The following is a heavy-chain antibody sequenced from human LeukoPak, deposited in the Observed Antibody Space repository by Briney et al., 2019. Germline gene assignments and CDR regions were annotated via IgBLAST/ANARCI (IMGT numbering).Heavy chain of an antibody. V-gene: IGHV3-7*02. Sequence: GGSLRLSCGGSEFTFSSYWISWVHQAPGKGLEWLANIKQDGSEKYYVDSVKGRFTISRDNAKNSLYLQMNSLRAEDTAVYYCARGFIAAAGPKEIVFDIWGQGTMVTVSS. D-gene: IGHD6-13*01. CDR1: EFTFSSYW. CDR2: IKQDGSEK. J-gene: IGHJ3*02. CDR3: ARGFIAAAGPKEIVFDI.